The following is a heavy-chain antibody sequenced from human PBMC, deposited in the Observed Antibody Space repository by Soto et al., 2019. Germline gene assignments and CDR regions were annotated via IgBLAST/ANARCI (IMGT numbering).Heavy chain of an antibody. Sequence: GGSLRLSCAASGFIFNSYGMHWVRQAPGKGLEWVAVIWSDGSKKYYADSVKGRFTISRDSSENTLYLQMNSLRAEDTAVYFCVRDYFGSGSFLSDYWGQGTLVTVSS. CDR2: IWSDGSKK. J-gene: IGHJ4*02. CDR3: VRDYFGSGSFLSDY. CDR1: GFIFNSYG. V-gene: IGHV3-33*01. D-gene: IGHD3-10*01.